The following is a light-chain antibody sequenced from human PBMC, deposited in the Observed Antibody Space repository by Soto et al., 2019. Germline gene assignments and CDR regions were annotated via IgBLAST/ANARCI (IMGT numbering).Light chain of an antibody. CDR1: QSVSSRY. CDR2: GAS. CDR3: MQSTQLPPT. V-gene: IGKV3-20*01. Sequence: EIVLTQSPGTLSLSPGERATLSCRASQSVSSRYLAWYQQKPGQAPRLLMYGASSRATGIPDRFSGSGSGSGTDFTLEISRVETDDVGIYYCMQSTQLPPTFSQGKRLEIK. J-gene: IGKJ5*01.